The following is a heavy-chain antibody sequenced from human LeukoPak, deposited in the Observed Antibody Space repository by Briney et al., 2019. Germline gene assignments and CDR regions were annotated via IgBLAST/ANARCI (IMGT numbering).Heavy chain of an antibody. CDR2: IKQDGSEK. Sequence: GSPRLSCAASGFTFSSYWMSWVRQAPGKGLEWVANIKQDGSEKYYVDSVKGRFTISRDNAKTSLYLQMNSLRAEDTAVYYCARVITRNWFDPWGQGTLVTVSS. CDR3: ARVITRNWFDP. D-gene: IGHD3-16*02. V-gene: IGHV3-7*05. CDR1: GFTFSSYW. J-gene: IGHJ5*02.